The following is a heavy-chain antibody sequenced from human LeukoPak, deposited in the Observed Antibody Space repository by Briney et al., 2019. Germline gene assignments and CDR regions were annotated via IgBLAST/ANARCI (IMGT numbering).Heavy chain of an antibody. D-gene: IGHD6-13*01. V-gene: IGHV3-7*01. CDR2: IKPDGSEK. Sequence: GGSLRLSCAASGFTFSTFWMTWVRQAPGKGLEWVANIKPDGSEKSYVDSVKGRFTISRDNAKNSLYLQMNSLRAEDTALYYCTRNTVAAAGDDWGQGAPVTVSS. CDR3: TRNTVAAAGDD. CDR1: GFTFSTFW. J-gene: IGHJ4*02.